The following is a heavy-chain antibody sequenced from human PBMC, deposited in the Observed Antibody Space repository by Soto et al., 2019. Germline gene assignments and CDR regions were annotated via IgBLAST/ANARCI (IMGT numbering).Heavy chain of an antibody. CDR3: ARVFGKDYDCVWGSYRIDY. Sequence: ASVKVSCKASGYTFTSYGISWVRQAPGQGLEWMGWISAYNGNTNYAQKLQGRVTMTTDTSTSTAYMELRSLRSDDTAVYYCARVFGKDYDCVWGSYRIDYWGQGTLVTVSS. CDR2: ISAYNGNT. J-gene: IGHJ4*02. D-gene: IGHD3-16*02. CDR1: GYTFTSYG. V-gene: IGHV1-18*04.